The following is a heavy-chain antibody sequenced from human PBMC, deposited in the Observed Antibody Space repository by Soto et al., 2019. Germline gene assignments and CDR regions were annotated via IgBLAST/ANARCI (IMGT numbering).Heavy chain of an antibody. CDR1: GFTFSSYA. CDR3: ARDRRGSSWYSIHY. CDR2: ISYDGSNK. V-gene: IGHV3-30-3*01. Sequence: GGSLKLSCAASGFTFSSYAMLWVRQAPGKGLEWVAVISYDGSNKYYADSVKGRFTISRDNSKNTLYLQMNSLRAEDTAVYYCARDRRGSSWYSIHYWGQGT. D-gene: IGHD6-13*01. J-gene: IGHJ4*02.